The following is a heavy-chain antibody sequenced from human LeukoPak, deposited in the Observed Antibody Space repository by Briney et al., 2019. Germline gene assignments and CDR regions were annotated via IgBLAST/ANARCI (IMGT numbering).Heavy chain of an antibody. CDR2: IIPIFGTA. CDR1: GGTFSSYA. J-gene: IGHJ4*02. Sequence: SVKVSCKASGGTFSSYAISWVRQAPGQGLEWMGGIIPIFGTANYAQKFQGRVTITADESTSTAYMELSSLRSEDTAVYYCARGSLNFRIAAAGALVSWGQGTLVTVSS. D-gene: IGHD6-13*01. CDR3: ARGSLNFRIAAAGALVS. V-gene: IGHV1-69*13.